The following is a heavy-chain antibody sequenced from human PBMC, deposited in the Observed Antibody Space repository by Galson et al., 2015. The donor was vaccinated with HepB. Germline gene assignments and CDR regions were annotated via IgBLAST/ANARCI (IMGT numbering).Heavy chain of an antibody. Sequence: QPGAEVKKPGESLKISCKGSGYSFTNYWIGWVRQMPGKGLEWMGIIYPGDSDTRYSPSFLGQVTISADKSISTAFLQWSSLRASDTAMYYCARQGVDTSMVGGYWGQGTLVTVSS. V-gene: IGHV5-51*01. CDR2: IYPGDSDT. D-gene: IGHD5-18*01. J-gene: IGHJ4*02. CDR3: ARQGVDTSMVGGY. CDR1: GYSFTNYW.